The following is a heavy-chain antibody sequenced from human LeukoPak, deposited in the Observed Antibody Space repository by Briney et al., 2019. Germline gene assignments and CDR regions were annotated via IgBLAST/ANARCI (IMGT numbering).Heavy chain of an antibody. J-gene: IGHJ4*02. D-gene: IGHD3-22*01. CDR2: ISTDGSRT. CDR3: ARDDGGYYGY. Sequence: PGGSLRLSCAASGFTSTRYGLHWVRRAPGKGLEYVSAISTDGSRTYYADSVKDRFIISRDNSKNTLYLQMGSLGAEDMAVYYCARDDGGYYGYWGQGTLVTVSS. CDR1: GFTSTRYG. V-gene: IGHV3-64*02.